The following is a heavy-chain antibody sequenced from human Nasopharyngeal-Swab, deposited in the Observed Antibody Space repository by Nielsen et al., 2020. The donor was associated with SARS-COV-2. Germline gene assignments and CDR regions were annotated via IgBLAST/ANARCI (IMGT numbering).Heavy chain of an antibody. J-gene: IGHJ6*02. V-gene: IGHV3-21*01. CDR2: ISSSSSYI. D-gene: IGHD3-3*01. CDR3: ARDGLDYDFWSAYFMDV. Sequence: GGSLRLSCAASGFTFNNYNFNWVRQAPGKGLEWVSSISSSSSYIYYADSVTGRFTISRDNAKNSLYLQMNSLRAEDTAVYHCARDGLDYDFWSAYFMDVWGQGTTVTVSS. CDR1: GFTFNNYN.